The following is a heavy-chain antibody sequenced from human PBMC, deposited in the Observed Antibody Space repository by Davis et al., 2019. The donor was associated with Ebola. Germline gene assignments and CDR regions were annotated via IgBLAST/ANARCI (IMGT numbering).Heavy chain of an antibody. Sequence: PSETLSLTCDTSGDTVPSIDGAWNWIRQSPSRGLEWLGRTYYSSKWYNDYAVPVKSRITINPDTSKNQFSLQLNSVTPEDTALYYCARGWLRGGMDVWGEGTTVTVSS. V-gene: IGHV6-1*01. D-gene: IGHD5-18*01. CDR1: GDTVPSIDGA. CDR3: ARGWLRGGMDV. J-gene: IGHJ6*04. CDR2: TYYSSKWYN.